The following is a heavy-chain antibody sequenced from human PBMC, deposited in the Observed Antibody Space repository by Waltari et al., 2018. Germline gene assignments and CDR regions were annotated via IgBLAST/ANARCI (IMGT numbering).Heavy chain of an antibody. V-gene: IGHV4-39*01. J-gene: IGHJ3*02. CDR2: IYYSGST. CDR3: ARHQGDYDFWSGLKWFDAFDI. Sequence: QLQLQESGPGLVKPSETLSLTCTVSGGSISSSSYYWGWIRQPPGKGLEWIGSIYYSGSTSYNPSLKSRVTISVDTSKNQFSLKLSSVTAADTAVYYCARHQGDYDFWSGLKWFDAFDIWGQGTMVTVSS. D-gene: IGHD3-3*01. CDR1: GGSISSSSYY.